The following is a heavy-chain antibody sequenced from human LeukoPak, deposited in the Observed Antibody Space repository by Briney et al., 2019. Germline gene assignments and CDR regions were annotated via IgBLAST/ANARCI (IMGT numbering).Heavy chain of an antibody. D-gene: IGHD5-12*01. Sequence: PGGSLRLSCAASGFTFSSYGMHWVRQAPGKGLEWVAFIRYDGSNKYYADSVKGRFTISRDNSKNTLYLQMNSLRAEDTAVYYCARDPVTRGYSGYEGYFDYWGQGTLVTVSS. CDR2: IRYDGSNK. CDR1: GFTFSSYG. J-gene: IGHJ4*02. CDR3: ARDPVTRGYSGYEGYFDY. V-gene: IGHV3-30*02.